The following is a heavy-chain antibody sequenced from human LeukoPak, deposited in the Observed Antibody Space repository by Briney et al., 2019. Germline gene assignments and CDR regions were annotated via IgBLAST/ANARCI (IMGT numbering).Heavy chain of an antibody. V-gene: IGHV3-48*02. CDR2: ISSSSTI. CDR1: GFSFRFYS. CDR3: ARVGRAAVGIDY. D-gene: IGHD6-13*01. Sequence: GGSLRLSCAASGFSFRFYSMNWVRQAPGKGLEWVSYISSSSTIYYADSVKGRFTISRDNAKNSLYLQMNSLRDEDTAVYYCARVGRAAVGIDYWGQGTLVTVSS. J-gene: IGHJ4*02.